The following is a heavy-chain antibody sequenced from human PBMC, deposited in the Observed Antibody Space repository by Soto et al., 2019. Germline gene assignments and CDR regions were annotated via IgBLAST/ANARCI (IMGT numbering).Heavy chain of an antibody. V-gene: IGHV3-74*01. CDR1: GFVFSSYW. CDR3: ARGMQGSRYFDL. J-gene: IGHJ2*01. CDR2: ITNGGSST. Sequence: EEPLVESGGGLVQPGGSLRLSCTASGFVFSSYWMHWVRQVPGKGLVWVSRITNGGSSTSYADSVNGRFTISRDNAKSTLFLQMNSLRAEDTAVYYCARGMQGSRYFDLWGRGTLVTVSS.